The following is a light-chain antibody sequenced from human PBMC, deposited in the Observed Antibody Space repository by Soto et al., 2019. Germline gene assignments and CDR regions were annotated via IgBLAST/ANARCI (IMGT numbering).Light chain of an antibody. Sequence: TQSPGTLSVSPGDRVTLSCRASQSISSWLAWYQQKPGKAPKLLIYKASTLESGVPSNFSGSGSGTEFTLSISRLQSEDLALYYCQQYYNWRAITFGQGTRLEIK. J-gene: IGKJ5*01. CDR2: KAS. CDR1: QSISSW. V-gene: IGKV1-5*03. CDR3: QQYYNWRAIT.